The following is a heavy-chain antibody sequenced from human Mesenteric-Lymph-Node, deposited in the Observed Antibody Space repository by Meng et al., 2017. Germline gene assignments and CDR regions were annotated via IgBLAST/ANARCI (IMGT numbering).Heavy chain of an antibody. CDR3: ARDYPRGGDCYSIWSCAFDI. D-gene: IGHD2-21*02. CDR2: ISAYNGNT. CDR1: GYTFTSYG. V-gene: IGHV1-18*01. Sequence: ASVKVSCKASGYTFTSYGISWVRQAPGQGLEWMGWISAYNGNTNYAQKLQGRVTMTTDTSTSTAYMELRSLRSDDTAVYYCARDYPRGGDCYSIWSCAFDIWGQGTMVTVSS. J-gene: IGHJ3*02.